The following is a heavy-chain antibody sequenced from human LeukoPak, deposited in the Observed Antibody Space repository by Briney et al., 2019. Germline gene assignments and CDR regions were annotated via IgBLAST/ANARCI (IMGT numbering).Heavy chain of an antibody. J-gene: IGHJ6*02. CDR3: AREAVMPVAPVKIGTSDRPLYEYYGLDV. CDR2: ISSSSSTI. Sequence: GGSLRLSCAASGFTFSSYSMNWVRQAPGKGLEWVSYISSSSSTIYYADSVKGGFTISRDNAKNSLYLQMNSLRAEDTAVYYCAREAVMPVAPVKIGTSDRPLYEYYGLDVWGQGTTVTVS. CDR1: GFTFSSYS. D-gene: IGHD1/OR15-1a*01. V-gene: IGHV3-48*01.